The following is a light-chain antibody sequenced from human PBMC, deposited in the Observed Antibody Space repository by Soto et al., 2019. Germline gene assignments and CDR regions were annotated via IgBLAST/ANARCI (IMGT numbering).Light chain of an antibody. CDR1: QSVSNRY. J-gene: IGKJ1*01. CDR3: HQYHRSPRT. CDR2: GAS. Sequence: EIVLTQSPGTLSLSPGERATLSCWASQSVSNRYLAWYQQKPGQAPRLLIYGASSRAAGIPDRFSGSGSGTDFTLTISKLEPEDFAVYFCHQYHRSPRTFGQGTKVDIK. V-gene: IGKV3-20*01.